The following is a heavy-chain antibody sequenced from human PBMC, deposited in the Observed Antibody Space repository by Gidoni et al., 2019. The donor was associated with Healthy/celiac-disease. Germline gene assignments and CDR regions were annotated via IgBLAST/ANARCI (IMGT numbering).Heavy chain of an antibody. CDR1: GFTFSSYA. J-gene: IGHJ6*02. CDR2: ISDDGSNK. Sequence: QVQLVESGGGVVQPGRSLRLSCAASGFTFSSYAMHWVRQAPGKGLEWVAVISDDGSNKYYADSVKGRFTISRDNSKNTLYLQMNSLRAEDTAVYYCARGPRTTVTTGYYYYGMDVWGQGTTVTVSS. V-gene: IGHV3-30*01. CDR3: ARGPRTTVTTGYYYYGMDV. D-gene: IGHD4-4*01.